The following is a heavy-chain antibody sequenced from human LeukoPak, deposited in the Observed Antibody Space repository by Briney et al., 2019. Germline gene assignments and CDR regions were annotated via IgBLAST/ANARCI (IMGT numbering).Heavy chain of an antibody. CDR1: GYTFTSYG. J-gene: IGHJ6*02. D-gene: IGHD3-22*01. Sequence: ASVKVSCKASGYTFTSYGISWVRQAPGQGLEWMGWISAYNGNTNYAQKLRGRVTMTTDTSTSTAYMELRSLRSDDTAVYYCARDRYYDSSGYYYYYGMDVWGQGTTVTVSS. CDR3: ARDRYYDSSGYYYYYGMDV. CDR2: ISAYNGNT. V-gene: IGHV1-18*01.